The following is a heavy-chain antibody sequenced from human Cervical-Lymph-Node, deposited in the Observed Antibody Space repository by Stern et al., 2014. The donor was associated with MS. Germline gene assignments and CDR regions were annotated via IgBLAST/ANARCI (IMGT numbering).Heavy chain of an antibody. V-gene: IGHV1-18*01. D-gene: IGHD3-16*01. CDR1: GYDFINSG. J-gene: IGHJ5*02. CDR2: ISGYNGNT. Sequence: QLVQSGAEVKKPGASVTVSCKASGYDFINSGFSWVRQAPGQGLEYMGWISGYNGNTHYAQNFQDRVTMTTDTSTSTAYMELGSLRSDDTAVYYCGKDWASRPRGWLDPWGQGTLVTVSS. CDR3: GKDWASRPRGWLDP.